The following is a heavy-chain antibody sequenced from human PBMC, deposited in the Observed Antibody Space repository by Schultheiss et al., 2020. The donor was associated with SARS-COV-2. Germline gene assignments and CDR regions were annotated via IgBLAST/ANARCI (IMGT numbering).Heavy chain of an antibody. J-gene: IGHJ4*02. CDR2: IYYSGST. CDR3: ARRPWEGFDY. Sequence: SQTLSLTCAVYGGSFSGYYWSWIRQPPGKGLEWIGYIYYSGSTYYNPSLKSRVTISVDTSKNQFSLKLSSVTAADTAVYYCARRPWEGFDYWGQGTLVTVSS. CDR1: GGSFSGYY. D-gene: IGHD1-26*01. V-gene: IGHV4-34*09.